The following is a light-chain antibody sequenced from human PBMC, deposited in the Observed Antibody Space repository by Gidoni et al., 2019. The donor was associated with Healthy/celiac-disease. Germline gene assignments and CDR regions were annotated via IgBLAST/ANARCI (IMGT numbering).Light chain of an antibody. Sequence: EIVLTQSPATLSLSPGERATLSCRASQSVSSYLAWYQQKPGQAPRLLIYAASTRATGIPARFSGSGSGTDFTLTISSLEPEDFAVYYCQQRSNWPPFFGQGTRLEIK. CDR2: AAS. J-gene: IGKJ5*01. CDR3: QQRSNWPPF. V-gene: IGKV3-11*01. CDR1: QSVSSY.